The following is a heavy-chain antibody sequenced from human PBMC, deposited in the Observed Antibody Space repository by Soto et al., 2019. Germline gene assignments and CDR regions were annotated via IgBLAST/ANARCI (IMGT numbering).Heavy chain of an antibody. Sequence: GPGVKKPGASVKVSCKASSYTFHSYAFSWVRQAPGQGLEWMGWISAYNGNTNYAQKLQGRVTMTTDSSTRTAYMELRSLRSDDPAVYYYTSASPVDVAALQWIDYWGQGTLVTVSS. J-gene: IGHJ4*02. V-gene: IGHV1-18*04. CDR1: SYTFHSYA. D-gene: IGHD4-4*01. CDR2: ISAYNGNT. CDR3: TSASPVDVAALQWIDY.